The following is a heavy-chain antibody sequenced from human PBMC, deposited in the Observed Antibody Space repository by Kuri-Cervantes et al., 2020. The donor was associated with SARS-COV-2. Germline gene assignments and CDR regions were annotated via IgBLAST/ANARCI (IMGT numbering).Heavy chain of an antibody. V-gene: IGHV3-21*04. CDR2: ISSSSSYI. CDR1: GFTFSSYS. CDR3: ARIKTGFCSGGRCYDFDY. D-gene: IGHD2-15*01. J-gene: IGHJ4*02. Sequence: LSLTCAASGFTFSSYSMNWVRQAPGKGLEWVSSISSSSSYIYYADSVKGRFTISRDNAKNSLYLQMNSLRVEDTAVYYCARIKTGFCSGGRCYDFDYWGQGTLVTVSS.